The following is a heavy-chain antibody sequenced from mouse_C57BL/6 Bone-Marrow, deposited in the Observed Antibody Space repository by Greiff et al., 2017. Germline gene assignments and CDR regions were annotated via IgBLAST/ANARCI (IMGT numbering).Heavy chain of an antibody. CDR3: ARREPYYYAMDY. V-gene: IGHV1-81*01. CDR2: IYPRSGNT. CDR1: GYTFTSYG. Sequence: QVQLKESGAELARPGASVKLSCKASGYTFTSYGISWVKQRTGQGLEWIGEIYPRSGNTYYNEKFKGKATLTADKSSSTAYMELRSLTSEDSAVYFCARREPYYYAMDYWGQGTSVTVSS. J-gene: IGHJ4*01.